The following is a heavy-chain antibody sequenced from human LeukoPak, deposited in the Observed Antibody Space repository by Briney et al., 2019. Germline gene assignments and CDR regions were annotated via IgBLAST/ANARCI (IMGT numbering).Heavy chain of an antibody. V-gene: IGHV1-18*01. D-gene: IGHD1-1*01. J-gene: IGHJ3*02. Sequence: ASVKVSCKASGFSFPNYGISWVRQAPGQGLEWIGWITAYDGGTNYAQKFQDRVTMATDTSTSTASMELWSLRSDDTAVYYCARDYQLPSGPDLFDIWGQGTVVTVSS. CDR3: ARDYQLPSGPDLFDI. CDR2: ITAYDGGT. CDR1: GFSFPNYG.